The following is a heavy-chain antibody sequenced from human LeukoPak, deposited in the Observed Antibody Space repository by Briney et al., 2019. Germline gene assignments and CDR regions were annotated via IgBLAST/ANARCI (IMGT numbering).Heavy chain of an antibody. CDR3: ARSRWPEDY. D-gene: IGHD4-23*01. CDR1: GFTVSTSY. V-gene: IGHV3-66*01. Sequence: GGSLRLSCTASGFTVSTSYMTWVRQAPGKGLEWVSVIYSGSSTYYADSVKGRFTISRDNSKNTLYLQMNSLRVEDTAVYYCARSRWPEDYWGQGTLVTVSS. J-gene: IGHJ4*02. CDR2: IYSGSST.